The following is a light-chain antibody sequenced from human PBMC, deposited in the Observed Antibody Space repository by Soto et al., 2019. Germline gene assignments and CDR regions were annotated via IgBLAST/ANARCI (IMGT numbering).Light chain of an antibody. CDR2: GAS. Sequence: EIVLTQSPGTLSLSPGERVTLSCRASQSVSSSYLAWYQQRPGQAPRLLIYGASTRATGVPDRFSGSGSGAEFTLTISSLQSEDFAVYYCQHYDDWPRTFGLGTKVDI. J-gene: IGKJ1*01. V-gene: IGKV3-15*01. CDR1: QSVSSSY. CDR3: QHYDDWPRT.